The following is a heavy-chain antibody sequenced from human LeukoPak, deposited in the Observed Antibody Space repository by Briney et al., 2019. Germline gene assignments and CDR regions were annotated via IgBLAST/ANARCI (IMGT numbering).Heavy chain of an antibody. CDR2: INHSGST. V-gene: IGHV4-34*01. CDR1: GGSFSGYY. Sequence: SETLSLTCAVYGGSFSGYYWSWIRQSPGKGLEWIGEINHSGSTNYNPSLKSRVTISVDTSKNQFSLKLSSVTAADTAVYYCARGRGHDILTGYYDNYFDYWGQGTLVTVSS. CDR3: ARGRGHDILTGYYDNYFDY. J-gene: IGHJ4*02. D-gene: IGHD3-9*01.